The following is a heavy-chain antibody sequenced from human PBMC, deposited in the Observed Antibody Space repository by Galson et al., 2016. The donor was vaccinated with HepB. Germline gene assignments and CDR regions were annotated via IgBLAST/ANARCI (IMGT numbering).Heavy chain of an antibody. CDR1: GDSVSSNTVA. Sequence: CAISGDSVSSNTVAWNWIRQSPSRGLEWLGRTYFRSRWYNDYAGSVKGRIIISPDTSKNHFSLHLTSFTPEDTAVYYCARGWNYVKFDYWGQGTPVTVSS. J-gene: IGHJ4*02. CDR2: TYFRSRWYN. V-gene: IGHV6-1*01. D-gene: IGHD1-7*01. CDR3: ARGWNYVKFDY.